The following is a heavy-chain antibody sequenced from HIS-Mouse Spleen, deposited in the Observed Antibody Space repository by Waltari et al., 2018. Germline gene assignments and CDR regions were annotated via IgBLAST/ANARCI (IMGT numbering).Heavy chain of an antibody. Sequence: QLQLQESGPGLVKPSETLSLTCTVSGGSISSSSYYWGWIRQPPGKGLGWIGSIYYSGSPYYNPSLKSRVTISVDTSKNQFSLKLSYVTAADTAVYYCAREIPYSSSWYDWYFDLWGRGTLVTVSS. CDR1: GGSISSSSYY. CDR3: AREIPYSSSWYDWYFDL. J-gene: IGHJ2*01. D-gene: IGHD6-13*01. V-gene: IGHV4-39*07. CDR2: IYYSGSP.